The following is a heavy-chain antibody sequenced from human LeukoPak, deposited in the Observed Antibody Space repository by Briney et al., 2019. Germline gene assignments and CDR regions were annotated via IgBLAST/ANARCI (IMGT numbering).Heavy chain of an antibody. CDR3: AKDGGLWVSAHWGDS. V-gene: IGHV3-23*01. Sequence: PGGSLRLSCAASGFTFSSYAMRWVRQAPGKGLEWVSAISPSSGTYYADSVKGRFTVSRDNSKNTLFLQMNSLRAEDTAVYYCAKDGGLWVSAHWGDSWGRGTLVTVSS. CDR1: GFTFSSYA. CDR2: ISPSSGT. J-gene: IGHJ4*02. D-gene: IGHD7-27*01.